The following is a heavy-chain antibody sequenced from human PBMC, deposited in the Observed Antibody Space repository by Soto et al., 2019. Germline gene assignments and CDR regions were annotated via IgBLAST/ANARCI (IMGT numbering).Heavy chain of an antibody. CDR1: GGSISSSNW. Sequence: PSETLSLTCAVSGGSISSSNWWSWVRQPPGKGLEWIGEIYHSGSTNYNPSLKSRVTISVDKSKNQFSLKLSSVTAADTAVYYCAREGIGATYYDFWSGYKRNWFDPWGQGTLVTVSS. V-gene: IGHV4-4*02. D-gene: IGHD3-3*01. CDR3: AREGIGATYYDFWSGYKRNWFDP. CDR2: IYHSGST. J-gene: IGHJ5*02.